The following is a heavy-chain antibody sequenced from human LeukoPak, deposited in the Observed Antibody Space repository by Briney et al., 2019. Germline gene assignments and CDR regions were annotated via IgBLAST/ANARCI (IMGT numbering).Heavy chain of an antibody. CDR3: TRDPQGSSGWYWFDP. Sequence: GGSLRLSCAASGFIFKDYYMGWLRQAPGKGLEWVGFIRSKAYGGTTEYAASVKGRFTISRDDSKSIAYLQMNSLKTEDTAVYYCTRDPQGSSGWYWFDPWGQGTLVTVSS. D-gene: IGHD6-19*01. J-gene: IGHJ5*02. V-gene: IGHV3-49*03. CDR1: GFIFKDYY. CDR2: IRSKAYGGTT.